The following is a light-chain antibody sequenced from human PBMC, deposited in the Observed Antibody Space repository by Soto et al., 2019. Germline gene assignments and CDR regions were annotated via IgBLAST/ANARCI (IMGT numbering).Light chain of an antibody. V-gene: IGLV2-23*02. Sequence: QSALTQPASVSGSPGQSSTISCTGTSSDVGSYNLVSWYQQHPGKAPKLMIYEVSKRPSGVSNRFSGSKSGNTASLTISGLQAENEADYYCCSYAGSSTYVFGTWTKLTVL. J-gene: IGLJ1*01. CDR2: EVS. CDR1: SSDVGSYNL. CDR3: CSYAGSSTYV.